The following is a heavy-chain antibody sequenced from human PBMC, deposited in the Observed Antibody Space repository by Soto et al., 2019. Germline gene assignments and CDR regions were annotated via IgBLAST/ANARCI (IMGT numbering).Heavy chain of an antibody. J-gene: IGHJ5*02. CDR2: IYYSGST. D-gene: IGHD3-10*01. CDR3: ASNSSGSPSWFDP. CDR1: GGSISSGDYY. Sequence: SETLSLTCTVSGGSISSGDYYCSWIRQPPGKGLEWIGYIYYSGSTYYNPSLKSRVTISVDTSKNQFSLKLSSVTAADTAVYYCASNSSGSPSWFDPWGQGTLVTVSS. V-gene: IGHV4-30-4*01.